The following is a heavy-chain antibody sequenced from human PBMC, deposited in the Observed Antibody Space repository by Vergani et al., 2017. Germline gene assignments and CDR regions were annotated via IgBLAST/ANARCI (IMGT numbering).Heavy chain of an antibody. D-gene: IGHD2-15*01. J-gene: IGHJ5*02. CDR1: GGTFSSYA. CDR2: IIPIFGTA. CDR3: VAGGGSSAWFWRWFDP. V-gene: IGHV1-69*12. Sequence: QVQLVQSGAEVKKPGSSVKVSCKASGGTFSSYAISWVRQAPGQGLEWMGGIIPIFGTANYAQKFQGRVTITADESTSTAYMELSRLISDDTAVYYCVAGGGSSAWFWRWFDPWGRGTLVTVSS.